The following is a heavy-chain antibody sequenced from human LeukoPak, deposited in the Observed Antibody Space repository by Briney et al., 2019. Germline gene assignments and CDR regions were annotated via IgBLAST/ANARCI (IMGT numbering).Heavy chain of an antibody. V-gene: IGHV3-30*02. Sequence: GGSLRLSCAASGFTFSSYGMHWVRQAPGKGLEWVAFIRYDGSNKYYADSVKGRFTISGDNSKNTLYLQMKSLRAEDTAVYYCAKGGGYEAQYYYYYLDVWGKGTTVTISS. CDR3: AKGGGYEAQYYYYYLDV. CDR1: GFTFSSYG. J-gene: IGHJ6*03. CDR2: IRYDGSNK. D-gene: IGHD5-12*01.